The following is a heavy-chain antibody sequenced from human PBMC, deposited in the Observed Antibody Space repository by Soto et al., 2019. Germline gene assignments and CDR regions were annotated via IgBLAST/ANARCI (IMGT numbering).Heavy chain of an antibody. J-gene: IGHJ4*02. D-gene: IGHD6-13*01. Sequence: QVQLVQSGAEVKKPGASVKVSCKASGYTFTSYGISWVRQAPGQGLEWMGWISAYNGNTNYAQKLQGRVTMTTDTSTSTAYMELRSLRSDDTAVYYCARDREGDIAAAGIVYVYWGQGTLVTVSS. V-gene: IGHV1-18*01. CDR1: GYTFTSYG. CDR2: ISAYNGNT. CDR3: ARDREGDIAAAGIVYVY.